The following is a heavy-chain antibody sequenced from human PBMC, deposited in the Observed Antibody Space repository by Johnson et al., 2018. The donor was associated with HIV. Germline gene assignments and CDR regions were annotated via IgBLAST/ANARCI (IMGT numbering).Heavy chain of an antibody. CDR1: GFAFSNFG. CDR3: ARETGDDAFDI. D-gene: IGHD7-27*01. CDR2: TSYDGINK. V-gene: IGHV3-30*03. J-gene: IGHJ3*02. Sequence: QVQLVESGGGVVQPGRSLRLSCAASGFAFSNFGMHWLRQAPGKGLEWVAVTSYDGINKYYADSVKGRFTISRDNSKNTLYLQMNSLRAEDTAVYYCARETGDDAFDIWGQGTMVTVSS.